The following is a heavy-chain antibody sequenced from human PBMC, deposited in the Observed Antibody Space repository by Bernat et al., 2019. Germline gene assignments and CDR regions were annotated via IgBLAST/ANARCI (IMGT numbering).Heavy chain of an antibody. Sequence: EVQLVQSGAEVKKPGESLKISCKGSRYIFISYWIGWVRQMPGKGLEWMGNIYPGDSDTRYSPSFQGQVTISADKSISTAYLQWSSLKASDTAIYYCATRQCSGGRCSFDIWGQGTMVTVSS. CDR3: ATRQCSGGRCSFDI. V-gene: IGHV5-51*01. CDR2: IYPGDSDT. J-gene: IGHJ3*02. CDR1: RYIFISYW. D-gene: IGHD2-15*01.